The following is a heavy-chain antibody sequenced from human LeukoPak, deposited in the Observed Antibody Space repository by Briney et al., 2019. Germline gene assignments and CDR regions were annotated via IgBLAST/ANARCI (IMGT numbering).Heavy chain of an antibody. V-gene: IGHV3-11*04. D-gene: IGHD3-10*01. CDR2: ISSSGSTI. CDR3: ARAITLDYDSGSYFDY. Sequence: GGSLRLSCAASGFTFSDYYMSWIRQAPGKGLEWVSYISSSGSTIYYADSVKGRFTISRDNAKNSLYLQMNSLRAEDTAVYYCARAITLDYDSGSYFDYWGQGTLVTVSS. J-gene: IGHJ4*02. CDR1: GFTFSDYY.